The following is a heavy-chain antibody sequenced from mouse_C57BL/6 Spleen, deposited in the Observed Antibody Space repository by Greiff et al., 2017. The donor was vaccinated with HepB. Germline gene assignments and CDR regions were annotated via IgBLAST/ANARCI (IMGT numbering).Heavy chain of an antibody. CDR3: ARKKGRGYAMDY. CDR2: IYPGDGDT. Sequence: QVQLQQSGPELVKPGASVKISCKASGYAFSSSWMNWVKQRPGKGLEWIGRIYPGDGDTNYNGKFKGKATLTADKSSSTAYMQLSRLTSEDSAVYFCARKKGRGYAMDYWGQGTSVTVSS. J-gene: IGHJ4*01. CDR1: GYAFSSSW. D-gene: IGHD3-3*01. V-gene: IGHV1-82*01.